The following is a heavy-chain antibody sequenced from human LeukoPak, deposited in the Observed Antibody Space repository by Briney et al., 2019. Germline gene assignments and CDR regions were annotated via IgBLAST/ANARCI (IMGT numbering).Heavy chain of an antibody. Sequence: GGSLRLSCAASGFTFDRFTIHWVRQTPGKGLEWVSLINRRGHTFYADSVKGRFTISRDNAKNSLYLQMNSLRAEDTAVYFCARATWDPNYYYYMDVWGKGTTVTISS. CDR2: INRRGHT. J-gene: IGHJ6*03. V-gene: IGHV3-43*01. CDR3: ARATWDPNYYYYMDV. CDR1: GFTFDRFT. D-gene: IGHD1-26*01.